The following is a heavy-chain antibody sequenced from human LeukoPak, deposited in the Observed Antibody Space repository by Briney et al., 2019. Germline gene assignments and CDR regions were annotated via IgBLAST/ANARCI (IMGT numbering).Heavy chain of an antibody. J-gene: IGHJ5*02. Sequence: PGGSLRLSCAASGFTFSDYAMNWVRQAPGKGLEWVSAITGSGGGTTLYADSVKGRFTISRDSSKNTLYLQMNSLRAEDTAVYYCARDVPHNWFDTWGQGTLVTVSS. CDR2: ITGSGGGTT. V-gene: IGHV3-23*01. CDR1: GFTFSDYA. CDR3: ARDVPHNWFDT.